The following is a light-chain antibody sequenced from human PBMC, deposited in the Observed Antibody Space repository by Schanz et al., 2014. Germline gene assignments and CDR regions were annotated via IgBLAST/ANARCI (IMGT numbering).Light chain of an antibody. Sequence: QSALTQPASVSGSPGQSITISCTGTSSDVGGYNYVSWYQQHPGKAPKLMIYEGTKRPSGVSDRFSGSKSGNTASLTISGLQAEDEGDYYCSSYTSSSTVVFGGGTKLTVL. V-gene: IGLV2-14*01. CDR2: EGT. CDR1: SSDVGGYNY. CDR3: SSYTSSSTVV. J-gene: IGLJ2*01.